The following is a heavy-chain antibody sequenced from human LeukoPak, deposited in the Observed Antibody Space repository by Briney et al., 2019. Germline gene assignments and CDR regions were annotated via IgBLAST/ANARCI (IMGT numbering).Heavy chain of an antibody. V-gene: IGHV4-59*12. CDR1: GGSLSSYY. Sequence: SETLSLTCTVSGGSLSSYYWSWIRQPPGKGLEWNGYIYYSGSTNYNPSLKSRVTMSVDTSKNQFSLNLSSVTAADTAVYFCARDREWLRFAFDIWGQGTMVTVSS. D-gene: IGHD5-12*01. J-gene: IGHJ3*02. CDR3: ARDREWLRFAFDI. CDR2: IYYSGST.